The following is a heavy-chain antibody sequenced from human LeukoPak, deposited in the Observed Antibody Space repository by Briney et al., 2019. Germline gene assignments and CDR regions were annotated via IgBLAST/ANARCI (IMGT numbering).Heavy chain of an antibody. V-gene: IGHV1-8*02. D-gene: IGHD1-14*01. CDR3: ARRPGDY. CDR1: GYTFTGYY. J-gene: IGHJ4*02. Sequence: ASVKVSCKASGYTFTGYYMHWVRQATGQGLEWMGWMNPNSGNTGYAQKFQGRVTMTRNTSISTAYMELSSLRSEDTAVYYCARRPGDYWGQGTLVTVSS. CDR2: MNPNSGNT.